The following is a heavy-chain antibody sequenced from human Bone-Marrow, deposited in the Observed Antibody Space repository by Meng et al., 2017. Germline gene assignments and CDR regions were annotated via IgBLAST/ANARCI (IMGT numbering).Heavy chain of an antibody. D-gene: IGHD2-15*01. CDR2: IIPIFGTA. CDR3: ARDRCSGGSCYRGDYYYYGMDV. V-gene: IGHV1-69*13. J-gene: IGHJ6*02. Sequence: SVKVSCKASGGTFSSYAISWVRQAPGQGLEWMGGIIPIFGTANYAQKFQGRVTITADESTSTAYMGLSSLRSEDTAVYYCARDRCSGGSCYRGDYYYYGMDVWGQGTMVTVSS. CDR1: GGTFSSYA.